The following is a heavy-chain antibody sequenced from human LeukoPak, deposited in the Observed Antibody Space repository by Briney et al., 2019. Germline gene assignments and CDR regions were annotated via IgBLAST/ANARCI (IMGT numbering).Heavy chain of an antibody. J-gene: IGHJ4*02. Sequence: NPGGSLRLSCVASGFSFSGYSINWVRQAPGKGLEWVSSITRSSSFVYYADSVKGRFTISRDNAKNSLYLQMSSLRAEDTAVYYCASEIPNLRYCSSTSCDYWGQGTLVTVSS. CDR3: ASEIPNLRYCSSTSCDY. CDR1: GFSFSGYS. CDR2: ITRSSSFV. D-gene: IGHD2-2*01. V-gene: IGHV3-21*01.